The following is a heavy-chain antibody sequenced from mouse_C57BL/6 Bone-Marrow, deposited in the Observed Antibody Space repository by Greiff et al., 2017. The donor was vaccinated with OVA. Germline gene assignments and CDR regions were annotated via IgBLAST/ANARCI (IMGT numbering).Heavy chain of an antibody. CDR3: ARPPWAYYGNSYWYFDV. V-gene: IGHV14-3*01. Sequence: EVQVVESVAELVRPGASVKLSCTASGFNIKNTYMHWVKQRPEQGLEWIGRIDPANGNTKYAPKFQGKATITADTSSNTAYLQLSSLTSEDTAIYYCARPPWAYYGNSYWYFDVWGTGTTVTVSS. J-gene: IGHJ1*03. CDR2: IDPANGNT. D-gene: IGHD2-10*01. CDR1: GFNIKNTY.